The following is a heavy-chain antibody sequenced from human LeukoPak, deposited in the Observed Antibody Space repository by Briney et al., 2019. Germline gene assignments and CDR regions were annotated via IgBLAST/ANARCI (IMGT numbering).Heavy chain of an antibody. CDR1: GFTFHQYA. Sequence: GGSLRLSCAASGFTFHQYAIHWVRQVPGKGLEWVSGISWNSGSIGYADSVRGRFTISRDNAKNSVYLQMNSLRAEDTALYYFAKDKAPLYSGYDWDLDFWGQGTLVTVSS. D-gene: IGHD5-12*01. V-gene: IGHV3-9*01. J-gene: IGHJ4*02. CDR3: AKDKAPLYSGYDWDLDF. CDR2: ISWNSGSI.